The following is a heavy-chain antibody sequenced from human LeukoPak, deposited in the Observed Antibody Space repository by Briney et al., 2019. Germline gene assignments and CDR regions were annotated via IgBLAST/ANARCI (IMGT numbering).Heavy chain of an antibody. Sequence: SSETLSLTCTVSGGSVSSDTYCWSWIRQPPGKGLEWIAYIYYGGSTNYNPSLKSRVTISVDTSKNQFSLNLSSVTAADTAVYYCARAIPKYASSWSSFFDFWGQGTLVTVSS. CDR2: IYYGGST. J-gene: IGHJ4*02. CDR3: ARAIPKYASSWSSFFDF. D-gene: IGHD6-13*01. CDR1: GGSVSSDTYC. V-gene: IGHV4-61*01.